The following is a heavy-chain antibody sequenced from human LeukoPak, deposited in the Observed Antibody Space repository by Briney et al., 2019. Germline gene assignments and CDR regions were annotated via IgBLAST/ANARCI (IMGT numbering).Heavy chain of an antibody. CDR2: IKSKTDGGTT. V-gene: IGHV3-15*01. CDR3: TTQPSMIVVVNYY. Sequence: GGSLRLSCAASGFTFSSYWMSWVRQAPGKGLEWVGRIKSKTDGGTTDYAAPVKGRFTISRDDSKNTLYLQMNSLKTEDTAVYYCTTQPSMIVVVNYYWGQGTLVTVSS. J-gene: IGHJ4*02. CDR1: GFTFSSYW. D-gene: IGHD3-22*01.